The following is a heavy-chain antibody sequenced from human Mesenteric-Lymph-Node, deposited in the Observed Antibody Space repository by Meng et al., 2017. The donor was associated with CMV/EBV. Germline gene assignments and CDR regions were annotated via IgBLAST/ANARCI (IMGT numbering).Heavy chain of an antibody. J-gene: IGHJ4*02. CDR3: ARGLDYYDFWSAYYDY. CDR1: GFTFICSA. D-gene: IGHD3-3*01. V-gene: IGHV3-30-3*01. CDR2: ISYDGTNE. Sequence: GESLKISCAASGFTFICSAMHWVRQAPGKGLGGVAVISYDGTNEYYAHSVKGRFTISRDNSNNMLYLQMSTLRAEDAATYYCARGLDYYDFWSAYYDYWGQGTLVTVSS.